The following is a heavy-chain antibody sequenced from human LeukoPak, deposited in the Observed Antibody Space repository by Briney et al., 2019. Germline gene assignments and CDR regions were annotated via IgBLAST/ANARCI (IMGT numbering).Heavy chain of an antibody. D-gene: IGHD6-13*01. J-gene: IGHJ3*02. CDR3: ARDNSHSRIYSTRGNAFDI. CDR1: GFTFSSYA. Sequence: GRSLRLSCAASGFTFSSYAMHWVRQAPGKGLEWVAVISYDGSNKYYADSVKGRFTISRDNSKNTLYLRMNSLRAEDTAVYYCARDNSHSRIYSTRGNAFDIWGQGTMVTVSS. V-gene: IGHV3-30-3*01. CDR2: ISYDGSNK.